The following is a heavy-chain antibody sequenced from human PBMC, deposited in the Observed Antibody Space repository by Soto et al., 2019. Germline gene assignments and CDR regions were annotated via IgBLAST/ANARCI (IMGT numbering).Heavy chain of an antibody. Sequence: EVQLVESGGGLVQPGGSLRLSCAASGFTLSSYWMHWVRQAPGKGLVWVSRINIDGSSTSYADSVKGRFTISRDNAKNTLYLQVNSLRAEDPAVYSCARSRDGYNFVGDCWGQGTLVTVSS. CDR2: INIDGSST. V-gene: IGHV3-74*01. CDR3: ARSRDGYNFVGDC. J-gene: IGHJ4*02. D-gene: IGHD5-12*01. CDR1: GFTLSSYW.